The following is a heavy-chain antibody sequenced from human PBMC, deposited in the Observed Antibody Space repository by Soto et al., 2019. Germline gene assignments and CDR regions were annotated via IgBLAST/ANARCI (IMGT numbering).Heavy chain of an antibody. J-gene: IGHJ5*01. V-gene: IGHV3-30*18. CDR2: ISYDGSAK. CDR1: GFTFSSHG. Sequence: GGSLRLSCAASGFTFSSHGMHWVRQGPGKGLEWVAVISYDGSAKYYADSVKGRFTISRDNSKNTLYLQMNSLRAEDTAVYYCAKDFCSSTSCPFDPWGQGTLVTVSS. D-gene: IGHD2-2*01. CDR3: AKDFCSSTSCPFDP.